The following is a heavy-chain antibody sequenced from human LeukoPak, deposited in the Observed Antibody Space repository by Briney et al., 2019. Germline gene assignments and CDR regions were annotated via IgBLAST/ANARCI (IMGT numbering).Heavy chain of an antibody. CDR2: INPNSGGT. D-gene: IGHD3-10*01. Sequence: ASVKVSCQASGYTFTGYYMHRLRQAPGQGLEWMGWINPNSGGTNYAQKFQGRVSMTRDTSISTAYMELSRLRSDDTAVYYCARDFSGFWYFDLWGRGTLVTVSS. CDR3: ARDFSGFWYFDL. CDR1: GYTFTGYY. V-gene: IGHV1-2*02. J-gene: IGHJ2*01.